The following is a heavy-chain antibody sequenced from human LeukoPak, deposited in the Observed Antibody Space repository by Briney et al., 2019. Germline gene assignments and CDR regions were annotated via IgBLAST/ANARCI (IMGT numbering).Heavy chain of an antibody. CDR1: GFSLTNSAVG. CDR3: AHRGKYLPWFDP. V-gene: IGHV2-5*02. Sequence: SGPTLVKPTQTLTLTCTFSGFSLTNSAVGVGWIRKPPGQALEWLALIYSDNDKRYHPSLKSRLSITKDTSKNQVVLTVTNVDLVDTATYFCAHRGKYLPWFDPWGQGTLVIVSS. J-gene: IGHJ5*02. D-gene: IGHD2-2*02. CDR2: IYSDNDK.